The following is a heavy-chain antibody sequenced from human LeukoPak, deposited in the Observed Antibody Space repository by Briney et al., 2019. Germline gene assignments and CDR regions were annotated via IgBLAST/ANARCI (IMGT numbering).Heavy chain of an antibody. V-gene: IGHV3-21*04. CDR2: ISSSSSYI. Sequence: PGGSLRLSCAASGFTFSSYSMNWVRQAPGKGLEWVSSISSSSSYIYYADSVKGRFTISRDNAKNSLYLQMNSLRAEDTAVYYCAKERPLAYSSSWYGAPVNYWGQGTLVTVSS. J-gene: IGHJ4*02. CDR3: AKERPLAYSSSWYGAPVNY. CDR1: GFTFSSYS. D-gene: IGHD6-13*01.